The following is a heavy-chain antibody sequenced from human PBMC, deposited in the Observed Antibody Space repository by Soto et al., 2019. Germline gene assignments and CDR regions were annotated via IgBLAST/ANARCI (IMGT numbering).Heavy chain of an antibody. CDR3: TPDRGEYSSSSVEFDP. CDR1: GFTFSNAW. CDR2: IKSKTDGGTT. J-gene: IGHJ5*02. V-gene: IGHV3-15*07. D-gene: IGHD6-6*01. Sequence: PGGSLRLSCAASGFTFSNAWMNWVRQAPGKGLEWVGRIKSKTDGGTTDYAAPVKGRFTISRDDSKNTLYLQMNSLKTEDTAVYYCTPDRGEYSSSSVEFDPWGQGTLVTVSS.